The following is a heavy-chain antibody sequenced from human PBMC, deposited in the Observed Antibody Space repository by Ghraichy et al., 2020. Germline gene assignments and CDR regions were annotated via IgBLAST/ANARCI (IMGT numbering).Heavy chain of an antibody. CDR2: ISYDATHQ. D-gene: IGHD3-10*01. CDR1: GFTFTTHA. J-gene: IGHJ4*02. CDR3: VRGFSGSHYSYFDY. Sequence: GGSLRLSCAASGFTFTTHAFHWVRQAPGKGLEWVALISYDATHQYYADSVKGRFTISRANSKHTLSLPMDSLRSDDPAVYYCVRGFSGSHYSYFDYWGQGTLVTVSS. V-gene: IGHV3-30*04.